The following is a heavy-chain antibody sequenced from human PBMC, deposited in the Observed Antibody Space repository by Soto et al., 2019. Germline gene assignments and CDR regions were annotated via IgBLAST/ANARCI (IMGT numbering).Heavy chain of an antibody. CDR3: ARGRRYYDSSGYYYYYYGMDV. Sequence: ASVKVSCKASSYTFTSYGISWVRQAPGQGLEWMGWLSAYNGNTNYAQKLQGRVTMTTDTSTSTAYMELRSLRSDDTAVYYCARGRRYYDSSGYYYYYYGMDVWGQGTTVTVSS. CDR1: SYTFTSYG. V-gene: IGHV1-18*01. CDR2: LSAYNGNT. J-gene: IGHJ6*02. D-gene: IGHD3-22*01.